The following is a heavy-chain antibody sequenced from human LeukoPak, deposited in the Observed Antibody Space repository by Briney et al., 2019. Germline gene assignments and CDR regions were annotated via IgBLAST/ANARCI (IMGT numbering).Heavy chain of an antibody. J-gene: IGHJ4*02. CDR1: GYTLTELS. D-gene: IGHD2-21*01. CDR2: FDPEDGET. CDR3: AAYRKGIYHPHILTFDY. Sequence: ASVKVSCKVSGYTLTELSMHWVRQAPGKGLEWMGGFDPEDGETIYAQKFQGRVTMTEDTSTDTAYMELSSLRSEDTAVYYCAAYRKGIYHPHILTFDYWGQGTLVTVSS. V-gene: IGHV1-24*01.